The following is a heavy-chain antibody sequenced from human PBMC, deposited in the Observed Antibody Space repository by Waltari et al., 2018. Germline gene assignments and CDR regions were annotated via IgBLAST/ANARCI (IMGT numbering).Heavy chain of an antibody. V-gene: IGHV3-7*01. D-gene: IGHD3-9*01. CDR3: ARDHWFSLDL. Sequence: EEQVVESGGGLVQPGGSLRLSCVASGVTFGDHGMAWVRQAPGKELEWVAKIKKDGTEEMYVDSVKGRFTISKDNTKNSVFLQMNSLRAEDTAVYYCARDHWFSLDLWGQGTLVTVSS. J-gene: IGHJ4*02. CDR2: IKKDGTEE. CDR1: GVTFGDHG.